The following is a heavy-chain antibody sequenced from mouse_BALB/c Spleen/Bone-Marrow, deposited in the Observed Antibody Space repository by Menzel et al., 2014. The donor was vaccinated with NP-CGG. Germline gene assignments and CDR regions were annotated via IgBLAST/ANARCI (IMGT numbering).Heavy chain of an antibody. Sequence: QVQLQQSGAELVKPGASVKLSCKASGYTFTSYWMHWVKQRPGQGLEWIGEINPSNGRTNYNEKFKNKATLTVDKSSSTAYMQLSSLTSEGSAVYYCARPYYGPYFDYWGQGTTLTVSS. D-gene: IGHD1-2*01. CDR3: ARPYYGPYFDY. CDR2: INPSNGRT. V-gene: IGHV1S81*02. CDR1: GYTFTSYW. J-gene: IGHJ2*01.